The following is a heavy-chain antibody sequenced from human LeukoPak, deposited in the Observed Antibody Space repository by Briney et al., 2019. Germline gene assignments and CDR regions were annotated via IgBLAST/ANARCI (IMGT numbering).Heavy chain of an antibody. D-gene: IGHD3-3*01. CDR2: IYPGDSDT. Sequence: GASLKISCKGSGSRFTSYWIGWVRQMPGKGLEGMGIIYPGDSDTRYSPSFQGQVTISADKSISTAYLQWSSLKASDTAMYYCARLPYDFWSGYGAFDIWGQGTMVTVSS. V-gene: IGHV5-51*01. J-gene: IGHJ3*02. CDR3: ARLPYDFWSGYGAFDI. CDR1: GSRFTSYW.